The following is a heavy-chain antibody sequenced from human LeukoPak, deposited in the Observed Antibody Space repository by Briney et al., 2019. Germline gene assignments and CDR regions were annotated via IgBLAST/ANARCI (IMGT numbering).Heavy chain of an antibody. CDR2: IRGSGGGT. CDR3: AKRETYPEHHFDY. CDR1: GFTFSSYA. J-gene: IGHJ4*02. V-gene: IGHV3-23*01. D-gene: IGHD1-26*01. Sequence: PGRSLRLSCAASGFTFSSYAMSWVRQAPGKGLEWVSVIRGSGGGTYYADSVKGRFTISRDNSKNTLYLQMNSLRAEDTAVYYCAKRETYPEHHFDYWGQGTLVTVSS.